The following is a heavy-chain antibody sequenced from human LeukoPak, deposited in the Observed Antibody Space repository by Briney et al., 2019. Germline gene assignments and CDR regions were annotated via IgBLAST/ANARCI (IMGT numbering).Heavy chain of an antibody. CDR2: IIPIFGAA. V-gene: IGHV1-69*13. D-gene: IGHD1-26*01. CDR3: AREGAGNYFDY. J-gene: IGHJ4*02. CDR1: GDTFNNYA. Sequence: SVKVSCKASGDTFNNYAINWVRQAPGQGLEWMGGIIPIFGAANYAQKFQGRVTITADESATTVYMDLGSLRSEDTAVYYCAREGAGNYFDYWGQGTLVTVSS.